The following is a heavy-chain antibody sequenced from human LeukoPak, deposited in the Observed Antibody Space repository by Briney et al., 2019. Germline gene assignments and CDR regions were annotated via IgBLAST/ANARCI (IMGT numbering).Heavy chain of an antibody. CDR1: GFTFSSYA. CDR2: ISGSGGST. V-gene: IGHV3-23*01. CDR3: ARPRDIAVAANDAFDI. J-gene: IGHJ3*02. Sequence: PGGSLRLSCAASGFTFSSYAMSWVRQAPGKGLGWVSAISGSGGSTYYADSVKGRFTISRDNSKNTLYLQMNSLRAEDTAVYYCARPRDIAVAANDAFDIWGQGTMVTVSS. D-gene: IGHD6-19*01.